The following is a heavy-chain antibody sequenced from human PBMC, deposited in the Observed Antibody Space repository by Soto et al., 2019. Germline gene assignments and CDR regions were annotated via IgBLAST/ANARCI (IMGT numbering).Heavy chain of an antibody. CDR2: INPSGGST. D-gene: IGHD4-17*01. CDR1: GYTITSYY. J-gene: IGHJ6*02. V-gene: IGHV1-46*01. CDR3: ARARRMTTLTHGYSYYVMYL. Sequence: ASVKVSCKASGYTITSYYMHWGRQAPGQGPEWVGIINPSGGSTSYAQEFQGRVTMTRDTSPGTVYMELSSLGSEDTAVYVCARARRMTTLTHGYSYYVMYLWGQGSTVTASS.